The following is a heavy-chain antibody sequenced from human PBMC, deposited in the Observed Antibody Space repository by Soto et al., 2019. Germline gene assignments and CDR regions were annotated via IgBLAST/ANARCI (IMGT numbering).Heavy chain of an antibody. CDR2: SAAFNGNA. V-gene: IGHV1-18*01. J-gene: IGHJ6*02. Sequence: QVQLVQSGPEVKKPAASVKVSCKASGYTFSIYGITWVRQAPGQGLEWVGLSAAFNGNANYAQTLQGGVTMATDTSTCTASMELRWLTFDDTAVYYCARACDIRATEMEVWGQGTTVTVSS. CDR3: ARACDIRATEMEV. D-gene: IGHD3-9*01. CDR1: GYTFSIYG.